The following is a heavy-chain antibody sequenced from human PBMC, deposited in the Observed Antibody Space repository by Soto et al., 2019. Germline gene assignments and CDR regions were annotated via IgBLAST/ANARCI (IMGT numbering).Heavy chain of an antibody. J-gene: IGHJ4*02. V-gene: IGHV3-23*01. CDR3: ATQKFDF. CDR1: GFALSNYA. Sequence: EVQLLESGGDLVQPGGSLRLSCAASGFALSNYAMSWVRQAPGKGLEWVSTIMGTGDSAYYADSVRGRFTISRDDSKNTLCLQINNLGGDDTAIYYCATQKFDFWGPGTLVTVSS. CDR2: IMGTGDSA.